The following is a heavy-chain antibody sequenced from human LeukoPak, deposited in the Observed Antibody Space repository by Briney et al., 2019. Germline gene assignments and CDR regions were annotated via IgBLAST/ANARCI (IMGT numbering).Heavy chain of an antibody. D-gene: IGHD6-6*01. CDR1: GFTFSSYS. Sequence: PGGSLRLSCAASGFTFSSYSMNWVRQAPGKGLEWVSYISSSSSTIYYADSVKGRFTISRDNSKNTLYLQINSLRAEDTAVYYCAKDSSKGSSSSFDYWGQGTLVTVSS. CDR2: ISSSSSTI. J-gene: IGHJ4*02. CDR3: AKDSSKGSSSSFDY. V-gene: IGHV3-48*01.